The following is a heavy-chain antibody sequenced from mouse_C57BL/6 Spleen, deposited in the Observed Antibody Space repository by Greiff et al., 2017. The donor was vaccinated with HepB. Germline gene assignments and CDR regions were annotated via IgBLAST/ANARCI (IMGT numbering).Heavy chain of an antibody. CDR3: AREGGSSYGNAMDY. CDR2: ISDGGSYT. D-gene: IGHD1-1*01. Sequence: EVQLVESGGGLVKPGGSLKLSCAASGFTFSSYAMSWVRQTPEKRLEWVATISDGGSYTYYPDNVKGRFTISRDNAKNNLYLQMSHLKSEDTAMYYCAREGGSSYGNAMDYWGQGTSVTVSS. J-gene: IGHJ4*01. CDR1: GFTFSSYA. V-gene: IGHV5-4*01.